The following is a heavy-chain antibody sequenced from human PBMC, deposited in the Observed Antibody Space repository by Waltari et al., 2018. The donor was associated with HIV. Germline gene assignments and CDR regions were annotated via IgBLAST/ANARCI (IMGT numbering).Heavy chain of an antibody. V-gene: IGHV3-30-3*01. D-gene: IGHD3-22*01. CDR2: ISYDGSNK. CDR1: GVTFSSYA. J-gene: IGHJ4*02. Sequence: QVQLVESGGGVVQPGRSLRLSCAASGVTFSSYAMHWVRQAPGKGLEWVAVISYDGSNKYYVDSVKGRFTISRDNSKNTLYLQMNSLRTEDTAVYYCARGGMPIVLRGYFDYWGQGTLVTVSS. CDR3: ARGGMPIVLRGYFDY.